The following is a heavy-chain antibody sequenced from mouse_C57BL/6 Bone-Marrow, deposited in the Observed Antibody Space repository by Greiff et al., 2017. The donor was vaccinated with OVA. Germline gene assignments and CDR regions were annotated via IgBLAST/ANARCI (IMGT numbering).Heavy chain of an antibody. CDR3: TTYRY. CDR2: IDPENGDT. V-gene: IGHV14-4*01. J-gene: IGHJ2*01. Sequence: EVQLQQSGAELVRPGASVKLSCTASGFNIKDDYMHWVKERPEQGQEWIGWIDPENGDTEYASKFQGKATITADTSSKTVYLHLSSLTSEDTAVYYCTTYRYWGQGTTLTVSS. CDR1: GFNIKDDY.